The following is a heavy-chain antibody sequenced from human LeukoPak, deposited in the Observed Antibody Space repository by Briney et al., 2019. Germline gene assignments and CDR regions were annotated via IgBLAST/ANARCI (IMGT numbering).Heavy chain of an antibody. D-gene: IGHD3-10*01. CDR1: GFTFSDYY. CDR2: ISSSGSTI. V-gene: IGHV3-11*04. Sequence: PGGSLRLSCAASGFTFSDYYMSWISQAPGKGLEWVSYISSSGSTIYYADSVKGRFTISRDNAKNSLYLQMNSLRAEDTAVYYCARNGLWFGELVYYYYYMDVWGKGTTVTVS. CDR3: ARNGLWFGELVYYYYYMDV. J-gene: IGHJ6*03.